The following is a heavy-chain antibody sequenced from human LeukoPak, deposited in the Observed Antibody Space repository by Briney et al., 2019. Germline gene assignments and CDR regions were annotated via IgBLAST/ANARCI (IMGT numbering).Heavy chain of an antibody. D-gene: IGHD5-24*01. Sequence: GGSLRLSCAASGGSFNGYAMSWVRQAPGKGLEWVSAISGSGGSTYYADSVKGRFTISRDNSKNTLYLQMNSLRAEDTAVYYCAKDNQTSWLQRAEYFQHWGQGTLVTVSS. J-gene: IGHJ1*01. CDR1: GGSFNGYA. V-gene: IGHV3-23*01. CDR2: ISGSGGST. CDR3: AKDNQTSWLQRAEYFQH.